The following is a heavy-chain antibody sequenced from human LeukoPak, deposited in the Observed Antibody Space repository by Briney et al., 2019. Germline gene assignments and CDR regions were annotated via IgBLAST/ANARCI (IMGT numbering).Heavy chain of an antibody. Sequence: GGSLRLSCAASGFTFSSYWMSWVRQAPGKGLEWVANIKQDGSEKYYADSVKGRFTISRDNAKNSLYLQMNSLRAEDTAVYFCARAGIAAAGTFDYGLDVWGQGTTVTVSS. V-gene: IGHV3-7*01. CDR3: ARAGIAAAGTFDYGLDV. D-gene: IGHD6-13*01. J-gene: IGHJ6*02. CDR2: IKQDGSEK. CDR1: GFTFSSYW.